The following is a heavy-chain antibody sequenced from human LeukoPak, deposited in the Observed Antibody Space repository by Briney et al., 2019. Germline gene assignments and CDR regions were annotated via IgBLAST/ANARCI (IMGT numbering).Heavy chain of an antibody. Sequence: PGGSLRLSCTASELTLSDYYINWIRQAPGKGLEWISYISASGTSIYHADSVKGRFSVSRDNANNSVFLQMDGLRVEDSAVYFCTRDPAYSHTWGQSPLVTLSP. CDR1: ELTLSDYY. V-gene: IGHV3-11*01. CDR2: ISASGTSI. D-gene: IGHD4-11*01. J-gene: IGHJ1*01. CDR3: TRDPAYSHT.